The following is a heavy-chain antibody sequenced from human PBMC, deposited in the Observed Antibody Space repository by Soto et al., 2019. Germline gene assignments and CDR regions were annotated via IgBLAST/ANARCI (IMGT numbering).Heavy chain of an antibody. CDR1: GYTFTSYG. D-gene: IGHD3-9*01. CDR2: ISAYNGNT. J-gene: IGHJ3*02. CDR3: ARAPFTTFDWLISSNDAFDI. Sequence: GASVKVSCKASGYTFTSYGISCVRQAPGQGLEWMGWISAYNGNTNYAQKLQGRVTMTTDTSTSTAYMELRSLRSDDTAVYYCARAPFTTFDWLISSNDAFDIWGQGTMVTVSS. V-gene: IGHV1-18*04.